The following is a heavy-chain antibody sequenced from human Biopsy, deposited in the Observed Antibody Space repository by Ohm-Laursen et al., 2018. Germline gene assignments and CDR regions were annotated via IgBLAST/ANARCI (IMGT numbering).Heavy chain of an antibody. V-gene: IGHV4-59*11. CDR2: ISYTGYT. Sequence: SDTLSLTCPVSGGSFTGHYWSWIRQPPGKGLEWIGHISYTGYTSYNASLKSRVTISVDTSRNHFSLRLSSLTAADTAVYYCARGSNDFGGLYFHRWGQGTLLTVSS. D-gene: IGHD4-23*01. CDR3: ARGSNDFGGLYFHR. CDR1: GGSFTGHY. J-gene: IGHJ4*02.